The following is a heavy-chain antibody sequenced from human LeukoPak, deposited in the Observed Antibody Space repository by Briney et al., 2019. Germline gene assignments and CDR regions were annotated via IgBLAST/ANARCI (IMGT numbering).Heavy chain of an antibody. J-gene: IGHJ4*02. CDR2: XXYSGSA. D-gene: IGHD6-19*01. Sequence: SETLSLTCTVSGGSISSSPYYWGWIRQPPGKGLEWXGXXXYSGSAYYNPSLKTRVTISVDTSKNQFSLKLTSVTAADTAVYYCARHASVDGNWPRPLDYWGQGSLVTVSS. CDR3: ARHASVDGNWPRPLDY. CDR1: GGSISSSPYY. V-gene: IGHV4-39*01.